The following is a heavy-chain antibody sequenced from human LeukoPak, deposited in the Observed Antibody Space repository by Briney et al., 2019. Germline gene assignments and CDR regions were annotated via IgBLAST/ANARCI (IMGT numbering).Heavy chain of an antibody. CDR1: GYTFTSYW. CDR2: IHPGDSDT. CDR3: ARSPWNSYDY. Sequence: RGESLKISCQGSGYTFTSYWIGWVRQMPGKGLEWMGIIHPGDSDTRYSPSFQGQATISVDKSISTAYLQWSSLKASDTAMYYCARSPWNSYDYWGQGTLVTVSS. D-gene: IGHD5-12*01. V-gene: IGHV5-51*01. J-gene: IGHJ4*02.